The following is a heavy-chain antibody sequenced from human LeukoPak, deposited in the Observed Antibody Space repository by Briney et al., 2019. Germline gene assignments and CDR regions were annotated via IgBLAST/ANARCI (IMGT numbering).Heavy chain of an antibody. Sequence: ASVKVSCKASGYTFSDYAMHWVRQAPGQRLEWMGWINAGNGDTKYSQKFQGRVTITWDTSASTVHMELSSLRSEGTAVYYCARNLVGKTDFDYWGQGTLVTVSS. CDR2: INAGNGDT. D-gene: IGHD6-19*01. J-gene: IGHJ4*02. CDR3: ARNLVGKTDFDY. CDR1: GYTFSDYA. V-gene: IGHV1-3*01.